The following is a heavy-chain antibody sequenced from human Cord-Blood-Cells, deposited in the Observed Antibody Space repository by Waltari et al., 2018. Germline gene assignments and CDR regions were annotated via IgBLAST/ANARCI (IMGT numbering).Heavy chain of an antibody. CDR3: ARLAAAAADY. V-gene: IGHV4-39*07. J-gene: IGHJ4*02. CDR2: IYYSGST. CDR1: GGSISSSSYY. D-gene: IGHD6-13*01. Sequence: QLQLQESGPGLVTPSETLSLTCTVSGGSISSSSYYWGWIRQPPGKGLEWIGSIYYSGSTYYNPSLKSRVTISVDTSKNQFSLKLSSVTAADTAVYYCARLAAAAADYWGQGTLVTVSS.